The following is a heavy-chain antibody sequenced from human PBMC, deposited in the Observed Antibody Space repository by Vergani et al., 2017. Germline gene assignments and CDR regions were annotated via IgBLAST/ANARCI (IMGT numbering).Heavy chain of an antibody. CDR3: ARHSTVEWLVKLGWIDP. J-gene: IGHJ5*02. V-gene: IGHV4-39*01. CDR2: IYYSGST. Sequence: QMQLQESGPGLVKASETLSLTCTVSGDSIISRSYYWGWIRQPPGKGLEWIASIYYSGSTSYNPSLKSRVTISVDTSKNQFSLKLSSVTAADTAVYFCARHSTVEWLVKLGWIDPWGQGILVTVSS. D-gene: IGHD6-19*01. CDR1: GDSIISRSYY.